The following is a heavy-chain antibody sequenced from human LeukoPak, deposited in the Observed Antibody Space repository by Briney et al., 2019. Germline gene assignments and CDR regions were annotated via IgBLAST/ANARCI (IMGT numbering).Heavy chain of an antibody. Sequence: SQTLSLTCALSGDSVSINSAAWNWIRQSPSRGLEWLGRTYYRSKWYNDYAVSVKSRITINPDTSKNQFSLQLNSVTPEDTAVYYCASGWDVAADSYYMDVWGKGTTVTVSS. CDR1: GDSVSINSAA. D-gene: IGHD2-15*01. V-gene: IGHV6-1*01. CDR2: TYYRSKWYN. CDR3: ASGWDVAADSYYMDV. J-gene: IGHJ6*03.